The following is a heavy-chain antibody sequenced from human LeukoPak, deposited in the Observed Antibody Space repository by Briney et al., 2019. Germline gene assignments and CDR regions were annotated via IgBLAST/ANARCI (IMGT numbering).Heavy chain of an antibody. CDR1: GFTVSDNY. J-gene: IGHJ4*02. V-gene: IGHV3-53*01. D-gene: IGHD3-22*01. Sequence: GGSLRLSCAASGFTVSDNYMSWVRQAPGKGLEWVSILYTGGSTYYADSVKGRFTNSRVNSKNTVYLQMNSLRAEDTAVYFCARVDYYDSSTSPYWGQGTLVTVSS. CDR2: LYTGGST. CDR3: ARVDYYDSSTSPY.